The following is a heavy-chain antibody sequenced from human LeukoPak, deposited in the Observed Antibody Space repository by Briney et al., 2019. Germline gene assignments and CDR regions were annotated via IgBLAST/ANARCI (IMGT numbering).Heavy chain of an antibody. V-gene: IGHV3-9*01. J-gene: IGHJ2*01. CDR1: GSTFDDYA. D-gene: IGHD2-2*01. CDR2: ISWNSGSI. Sequence: GGSRRLSCAASGSTFDDYAMHWVRQAPGKGLGWVSGISWNSGSIGYADSVKGRFTISRDNAKNSLYLQMSSLRAEDTALYYCAKDTASSTRGTDWYFDLWGRGTLVTVSS. CDR3: AKDTASSTRGTDWYFDL.